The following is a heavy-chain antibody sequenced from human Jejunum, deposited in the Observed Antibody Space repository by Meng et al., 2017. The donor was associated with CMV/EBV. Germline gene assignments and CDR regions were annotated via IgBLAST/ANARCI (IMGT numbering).Heavy chain of an antibody. D-gene: IGHD1-1*01. CDR3: GMERVN. CDR2: ISHGGIT. V-gene: IGHV4-34*08. J-gene: IGHJ4*02. CDR1: GGTLSPYY. Sequence: QVQLPRGGSGSLNSPETLSLTCAVYGGTLSPYYWTWIRQIPGKGLEWIGEISHGGITNYNPSLKSRVTLLIDTSKNQFSLKLSSGTAADTAVYYCGMERVNWGQGILVTVSS.